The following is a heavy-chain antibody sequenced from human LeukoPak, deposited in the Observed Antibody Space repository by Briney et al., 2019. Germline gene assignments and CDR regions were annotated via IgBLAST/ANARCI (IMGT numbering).Heavy chain of an antibody. D-gene: IGHD6-19*01. J-gene: IGHJ6*03. Sequence: ASVKVSCKASGYTFSSYDINWVRQAAGQGLEWMGWMNPSSGHTIYAQKFQGRVTMTEDTSTDTAYMELSSLRSEDTAVYYCATARGAVAGGFQVYYYYYMDVWGKGTTVTISS. CDR2: MNPSSGHT. CDR1: GYTFSSYD. CDR3: ATARGAVAGGFQVYYYYYMDV. V-gene: IGHV1-8*02.